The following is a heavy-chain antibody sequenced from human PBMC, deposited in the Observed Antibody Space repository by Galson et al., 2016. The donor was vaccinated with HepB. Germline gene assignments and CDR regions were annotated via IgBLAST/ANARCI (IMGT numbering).Heavy chain of an antibody. V-gene: IGHV3-74*01. J-gene: IGHJ4*02. CDR3: ATIIRG. Sequence: SLRLSRATSGFTFSTYWMHWVRQAPGKGLVWVSRINSDGSTTNYADSVKGRFTVARDNAKYTLYLHMNSLRTEDTAVYYCATIIRGWGQGTLVTVSS. CDR1: GFTFSTYW. CDR2: INSDGSTT.